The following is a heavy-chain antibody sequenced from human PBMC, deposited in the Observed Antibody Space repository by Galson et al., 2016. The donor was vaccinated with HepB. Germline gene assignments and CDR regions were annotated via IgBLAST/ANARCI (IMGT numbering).Heavy chain of an antibody. V-gene: IGHV1-46*01. CDR2: INPSGGST. J-gene: IGHJ3*02. Sequence: SVKVSCKASEYTFTSYYMHWVRQAPGQGLEWMGIINPSGGSTNYAQKFQGRITMTRDTSTSTVYMELSSLRSEDTAVYYCASTVSVYAIGSDALAIWGQGTMVTVSS. D-gene: IGHD2-8*01. CDR3: ASTVSVYAIGSDALAI. CDR1: EYTFTSYY.